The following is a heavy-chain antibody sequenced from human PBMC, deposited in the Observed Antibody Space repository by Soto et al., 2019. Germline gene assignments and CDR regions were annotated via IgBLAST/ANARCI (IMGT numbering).Heavy chain of an antibody. V-gene: IGHV3-48*02. CDR3: ARSSYPYGDYVIGY. J-gene: IGHJ4*02. CDR2: ISSSSSTI. CDR1: GDTFCSYS. D-gene: IGHD4-17*01. Sequence: PGWSLGLSCAASGDTFCSYSMNWVRQAPGKGLEWVSYISSSSSTIYYADSVKGRFTISRDNAKNSLYLQMNSLRDEDTAVYYCARSSYPYGDYVIGYWGQGTLVTVS.